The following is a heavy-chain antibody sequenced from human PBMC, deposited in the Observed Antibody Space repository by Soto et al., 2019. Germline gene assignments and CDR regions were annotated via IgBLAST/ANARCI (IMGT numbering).Heavy chain of an antibody. CDR3: ARVGITGTTFRGFDY. J-gene: IGHJ4*02. Sequence: GGSLRLSCAASGFTFSIYGMHWVRQAPGKGLEWVAVIWFDGSNKYYADSVKGRFTISRDNSKNTLSLQMNSLRAEDTAVYFYARVGITGTTFRGFDYWGQGTLVPVSS. D-gene: IGHD1-20*01. V-gene: IGHV3-33*01. CDR2: IWFDGSNK. CDR1: GFTFSIYG.